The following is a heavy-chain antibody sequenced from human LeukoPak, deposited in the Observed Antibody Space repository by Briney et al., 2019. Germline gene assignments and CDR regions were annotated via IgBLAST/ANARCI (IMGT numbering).Heavy chain of an antibody. D-gene: IGHD1-1*01. CDR1: GFTFSSYG. V-gene: IGHV3-30*18. J-gene: IGHJ4*02. CDR3: ANGELEPFDY. Sequence: GGSLRLSCAASGFTFSSYGMHWVRQAPGKGLEWVAVISYDGSNKYYADSVKGRFTISRDNSKNTLYLQMNSLRAEDTAVYYCANGELEPFDYWGQGTLVTVSS. CDR2: ISYDGSNK.